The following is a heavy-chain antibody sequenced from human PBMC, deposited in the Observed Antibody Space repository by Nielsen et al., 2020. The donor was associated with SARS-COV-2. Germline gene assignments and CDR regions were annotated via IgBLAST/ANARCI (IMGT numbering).Heavy chain of an antibody. D-gene: IGHD4-17*01. Sequence: SLKISCAASGFTFDDYAMHWVRQAPVKGLEWVSGISWNSVSIDHADSVKGRFTISRDNAKSSLYLQMNSLRAEDTAFYYCAKVYGDYVGFFDVWGPGHPGHCLL. CDR3: AKVYGDYVGFFDV. CDR2: ISWNSVSI. V-gene: IGHV3-9*01. J-gene: IGHJ2*01. CDR1: GFTFDDYA.